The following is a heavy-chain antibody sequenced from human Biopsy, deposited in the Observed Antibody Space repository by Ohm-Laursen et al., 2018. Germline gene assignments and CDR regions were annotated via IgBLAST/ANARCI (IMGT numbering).Heavy chain of an antibody. V-gene: IGHV4-59*07. Sequence: SDTLSLTCIVSGGSISSYYWNWIRQPPGKGLEWIGYIYYSGTTDYSPSLKSRVTISIDKSKNQFLLKLSSVTAEDTAVYYCARDDAVTVIRGLYYWGQGALVTVSS. CDR1: GGSISSYY. J-gene: IGHJ4*02. D-gene: IGHD2-21*02. CDR3: ARDDAVTVIRGLYY. CDR2: IYYSGTT.